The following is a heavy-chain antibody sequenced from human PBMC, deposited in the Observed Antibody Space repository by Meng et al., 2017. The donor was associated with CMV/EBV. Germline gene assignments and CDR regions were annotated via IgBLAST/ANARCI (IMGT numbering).Heavy chain of an antibody. Sequence: GGSLRLSCAASGFTFSSYWMNWVRQAPGKGLEWVSYISSSGSTIYYADSVKGRFTISRDNAKNSLYLQMNSLRAEDTAVYYCAREDYTENYYYGMDVWGQGTTVTVSS. J-gene: IGHJ6*02. V-gene: IGHV3-48*04. CDR3: AREDYTENYYYGMDV. CDR1: GFTFSSYW. CDR2: ISSSGSTI. D-gene: IGHD4-11*01.